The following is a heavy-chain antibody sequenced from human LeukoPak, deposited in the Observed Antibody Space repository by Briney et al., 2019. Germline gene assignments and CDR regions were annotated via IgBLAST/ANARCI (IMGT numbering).Heavy chain of an antibody. J-gene: IGHJ6*03. V-gene: IGHV5-51*01. CDR3: ARQLGTSSNYYYYYMDI. Sequence: GESLKISCKGSGYTFASYWIGWVRQMPGKGLEWMGIIYPGDFDTRYSPPFQGQVTISADKSISTAYLQWSSLKASDTAMYYCARQLGTSSNYYYYYMDIWGTGTTVTVSS. CDR1: GYTFASYW. D-gene: IGHD6-6*01. CDR2: IYPGDFDT.